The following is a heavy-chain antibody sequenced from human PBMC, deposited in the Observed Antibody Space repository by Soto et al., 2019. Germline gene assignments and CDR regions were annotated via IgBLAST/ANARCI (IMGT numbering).Heavy chain of an antibody. CDR1: GYSFALYW. Sequence: GESLKISCKVSGYSFALYWIGWVRQMPGKDLEWMGIIYPSDSDVRYSPSFQGQVTMSADKSISTVYLQWNSLKASDTAMYYCARIIADWYFDLWGRGTLVTVSS. CDR3: ARIIADWYFDL. CDR2: IYPSDSDV. D-gene: IGHD3-16*02. V-gene: IGHV5-51*01. J-gene: IGHJ2*01.